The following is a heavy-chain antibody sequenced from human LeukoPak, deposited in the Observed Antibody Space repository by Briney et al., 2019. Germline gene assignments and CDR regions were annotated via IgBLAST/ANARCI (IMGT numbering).Heavy chain of an antibody. CDR2: VNADGGST. CDR1: GGSIRDLA. D-gene: IGHD3-10*01. V-gene: IGHV3-64D*09. Sequence: PGGSLRLSCSVSGGSIRDLAFHWVRQAPGKGLDYVSVVNADGGSTKYGDSVKGRFTVSRDNSKNTVYLQMTSLRFDDTAVYYCVRDLWGLDYWGQGTLVTVSS. J-gene: IGHJ4*02. CDR3: VRDLWGLDY.